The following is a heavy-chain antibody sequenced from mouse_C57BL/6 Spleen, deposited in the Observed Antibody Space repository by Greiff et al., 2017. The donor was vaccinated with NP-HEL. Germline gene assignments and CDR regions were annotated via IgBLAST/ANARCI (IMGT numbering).Heavy chain of an antibody. V-gene: IGHV1-82*01. D-gene: IGHD1-1*01. CDR1: GYAFSSSW. Sequence: QVQLQQSGPELVKPGASVKISCKASGYAFSSSWMNWVKQRPGKGLEWIGRIYPGDGDTNYNGKFKGKATLTADKSSSTAYMQLSSLTSEDSAVYFCARSQGFITTVVAGDYWGQGTTLTVSS. CDR2: IYPGDGDT. CDR3: ARSQGFITTVVAGDY. J-gene: IGHJ2*01.